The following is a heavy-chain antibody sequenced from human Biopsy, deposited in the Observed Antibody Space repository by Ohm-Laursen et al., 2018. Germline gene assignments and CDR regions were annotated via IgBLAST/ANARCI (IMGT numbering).Heavy chain of an antibody. D-gene: IGHD2-21*01. CDR3: ARLGELHGLWYFDF. CDR2: ISWNSGSI. CDR1: GFTVSTTY. Sequence: SLRLSCAAFGFTVSTTYMSWVRQAPGKGLEWVSGISWNSGSINYAVSVQGRFTISRDNAKNSLYLQMNSLRVEDTALYFCARLGELHGLWYFDFWGQGALVTVSS. J-gene: IGHJ4*02. V-gene: IGHV3-9*01.